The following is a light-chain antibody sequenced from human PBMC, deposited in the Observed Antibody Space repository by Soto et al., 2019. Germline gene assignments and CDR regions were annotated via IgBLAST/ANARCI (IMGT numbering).Light chain of an antibody. CDR1: QTIGDND. V-gene: IGKV3D-20*02. CDR3: QQRRNWPPVT. Sequence: EIVLTQSPDTLSLSPGERGTLSCRASQTIGDNDLAWYQQKPGQAPRLLIYGASSRATGIPDRFSGSGSGTDFTLTISSLEPEDFAVYYCQQRRNWPPVTFGGGTKVEIK. J-gene: IGKJ4*01. CDR2: GAS.